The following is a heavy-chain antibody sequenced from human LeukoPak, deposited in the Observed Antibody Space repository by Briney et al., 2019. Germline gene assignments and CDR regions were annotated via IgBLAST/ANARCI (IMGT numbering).Heavy chain of an antibody. CDR3: ARVPYYYDGSDAFDI. D-gene: IGHD3-22*01. Sequence: SETLSLTCTVSGGSISSGGYYWSWIRQHPGKGLEWIGYIYYSGSTYYNPSLKSRVTISVDTSKNQFSLKLSSVTAADTAVYYCARVPYYYDGSDAFDIWGQGTMVTVSS. J-gene: IGHJ3*02. CDR2: IYYSGST. CDR1: GGSISSGGYY. V-gene: IGHV4-31*03.